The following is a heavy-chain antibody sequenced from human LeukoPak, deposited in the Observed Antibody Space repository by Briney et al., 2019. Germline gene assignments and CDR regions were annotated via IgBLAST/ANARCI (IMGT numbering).Heavy chain of an antibody. Sequence: GGSLRLSCVASGFTFSSYWMHWVRQAPGKGLEWVSRINEDVSTITYADSVKGRFTISRENAMNTLYLQMNSLRAEDTAVYYCVRDLILVWTPGDDFDHWGQGTLVTVSS. CDR1: GFTFSSYW. J-gene: IGHJ4*02. CDR3: VRDLILVWTPGDDFDH. CDR2: INEDVSTI. V-gene: IGHV3-74*03. D-gene: IGHD3-16*01.